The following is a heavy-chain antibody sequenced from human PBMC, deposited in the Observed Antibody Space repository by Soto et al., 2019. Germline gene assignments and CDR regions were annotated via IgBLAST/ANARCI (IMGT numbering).Heavy chain of an antibody. CDR1: GFTFSSYG. V-gene: IGHV3-33*01. CDR2: IWYDGSNK. J-gene: IGHJ4*02. D-gene: IGHD6-19*01. Sequence: VQLVESGGGVVQPGRSLRLSCAASGFTFSSYGMHWVRQAPGKGLEWVAVIWYDGSNKYYADSVKGRFTISRDNSKNTLYLQMNSLRAEDTAVYYCARDFTWIAVAGVFDYWGQGTLVTVSS. CDR3: ARDFTWIAVAGVFDY.